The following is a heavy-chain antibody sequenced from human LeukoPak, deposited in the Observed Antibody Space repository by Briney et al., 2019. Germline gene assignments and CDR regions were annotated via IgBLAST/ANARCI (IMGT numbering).Heavy chain of an antibody. D-gene: IGHD1-26*01. CDR2: ISSSSSTI. J-gene: IGHJ4*02. V-gene: IGHV3-48*01. Sequence: GGSLRLSCAASGFTFSSYSMNWVRQAPGKGLEWVSYISSSSSTIYYADSVKGRFTISRDNAKNSLYLQMNSLRAEDTAAYYCASGSYSRPFDYWGQGTLVTVSS. CDR1: GFTFSSYS. CDR3: ASGSYSRPFDY.